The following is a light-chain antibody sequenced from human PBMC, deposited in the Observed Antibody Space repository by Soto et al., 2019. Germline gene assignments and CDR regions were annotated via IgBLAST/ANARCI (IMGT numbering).Light chain of an antibody. Sequence: IKMTQSPSTLSASVGGTVTIICRTSQTINNLLAWYQKKPGKAPGPLIFDASTVNPGVPSRFSGSGSGTDFTLTISCLQSEDFATYYCQQYYSYPLTFGGGTKVDIK. CDR1: QTINNL. CDR3: QQYYSYPLT. CDR2: DAS. J-gene: IGKJ4*01. V-gene: IGKV1-5*02.